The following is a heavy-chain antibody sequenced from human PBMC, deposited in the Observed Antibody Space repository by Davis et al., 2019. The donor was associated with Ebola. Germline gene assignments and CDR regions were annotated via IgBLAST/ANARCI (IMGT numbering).Heavy chain of an antibody. CDR3: ARDLYGDLDY. V-gene: IGHV3-48*03. CDR1: GFSFSSYE. Sequence: PGGSLRLSCAASGFSFSSYEMNWVRQAPGKGLEWVSYICSSGNTIYYADSVKGRFTISRDNAKNSLYQQMNLLRAEDTAVYYWARDLYGDLDYWGQGTLVTVSS. CDR2: ICSSGNTI. J-gene: IGHJ4*02. D-gene: IGHD4-17*01.